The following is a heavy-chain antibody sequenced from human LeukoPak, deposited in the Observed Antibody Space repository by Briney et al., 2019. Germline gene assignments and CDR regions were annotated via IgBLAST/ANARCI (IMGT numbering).Heavy chain of an antibody. Sequence: PGGSLKLSCVASGFTFSSYAMSWVRQAPGKGLEWVSAISGSGGTIYYADSVKGRFTISRDNSKNTLYLQMNSLRAEDTAVYYCARRWLQRPYDYWGQGTLVTVSP. CDR2: ISGSGGTI. CDR3: ARRWLQRPYDY. J-gene: IGHJ4*02. V-gene: IGHV3-23*01. CDR1: GFTFSSYA. D-gene: IGHD5-24*01.